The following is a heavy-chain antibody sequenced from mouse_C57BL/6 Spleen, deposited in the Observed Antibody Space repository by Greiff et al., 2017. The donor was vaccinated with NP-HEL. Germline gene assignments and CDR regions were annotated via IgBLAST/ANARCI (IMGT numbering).Heavy chain of an antibody. D-gene: IGHD3-3*01. CDR3: ARRAGTGTYYFDY. CDR2: IYPGDGDT. V-gene: IGHV1-82*01. Sequence: QVQLQQSGPELVKPGASVKISCKASGYAFSSSWMNWVKQRPGKGLEWIGRIYPGDGDTNYNGKFKGKATLTADKSSSTAYMQLSSLTSEDSAVYFCARRAGTGTYYFDYWGQGTTLTVSS. J-gene: IGHJ2*01. CDR1: GYAFSSSW.